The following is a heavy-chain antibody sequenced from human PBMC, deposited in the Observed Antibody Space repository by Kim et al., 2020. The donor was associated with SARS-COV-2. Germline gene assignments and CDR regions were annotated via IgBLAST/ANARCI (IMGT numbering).Heavy chain of an antibody. Sequence: ASVKVSCKASGYTFTSYYMHWVRQAPGQGLEWMGIINPSGGSTSYAQKFQGRVTMTRDTSTSTVYMELSSLRSEDTAVYYCAVRFWSGYYPPPREYYYGMDVWGQGTTVTVSS. D-gene: IGHD3-3*01. V-gene: IGHV1-46*01. CDR1: GYTFTSYY. J-gene: IGHJ6*02. CDR2: INPSGGST. CDR3: AVRFWSGYYPPPREYYYGMDV.